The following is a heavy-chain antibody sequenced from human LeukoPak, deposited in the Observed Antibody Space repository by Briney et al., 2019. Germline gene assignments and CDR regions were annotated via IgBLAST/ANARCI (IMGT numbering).Heavy chain of an antibody. CDR3: ARNERYGDTRLYHFDY. CDR2: IIPIFGTA. D-gene: IGHD4-17*01. J-gene: IGHJ4*02. V-gene: IGHV1-69*13. CDR1: GGTFSSYA. Sequence: SVKVSCKASGGTFSSYAISWVRQAPGQGLEWMGGIIPIFGTAKYAQKFRGRVTITADESTNTAYMEMGSLRSEDTAVYFCARNERYGDTRLYHFDYWGQGTLVTVSS.